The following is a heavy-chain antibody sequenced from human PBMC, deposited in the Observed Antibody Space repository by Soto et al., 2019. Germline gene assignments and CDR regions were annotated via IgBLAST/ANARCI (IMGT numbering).Heavy chain of an antibody. CDR1: GGTFGSYA. D-gene: IGHD3-3*01. J-gene: IGHJ6*02. CDR2: IIPIFGTA. V-gene: IGHV1-69*13. CDR3: ASARTRITIFGVVIDYYYYGMDV. Sequence: GASVKVSCKASGGTFGSYAISWVRQAPGQGLEWMGGIIPIFGTANYAQKFQGRVTITADESTSTAYMELSSLRSEDTAVYYCASARTRITIFGVVIDYYYYGMDVWGQGTTVTVSS.